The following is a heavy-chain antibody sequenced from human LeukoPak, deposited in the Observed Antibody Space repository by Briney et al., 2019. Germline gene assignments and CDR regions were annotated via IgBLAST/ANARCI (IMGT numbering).Heavy chain of an antibody. CDR1: RYTHPGYY. Sequence: GASVQVSCKASRYTHPGYYMHWVRQAPGQGLVCVGWINPNSGGTKYAQKFQGGVTITRDTPLRTAYMEMSRLRSDDTAVYYCARDGGDPQDYYYYMDVWGKGTTVTVSS. V-gene: IGHV1-2*02. J-gene: IGHJ6*03. CDR2: INPNSGGT. CDR3: ARDGGDPQDYYYYMDV. D-gene: IGHD2-21*01.